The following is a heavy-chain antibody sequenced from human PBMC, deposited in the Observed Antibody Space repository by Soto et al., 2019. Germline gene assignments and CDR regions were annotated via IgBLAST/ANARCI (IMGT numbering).Heavy chain of an antibody. D-gene: IGHD2-2*01. CDR1: GFTFSNYA. V-gene: IGHV3-23*01. CDR3: AKGPPACSSTSCYFDY. J-gene: IGHJ4*02. CDR2: ISGSGGNT. Sequence: EVPLLESGGALVQTGGSLRLSCAASGFTFSNYAMSWVRQAPGKGLEWVSVISGSGGNTYYADSVKGRFTISRDKSKTPVYLQMNSLRDEDTAVYYCAKGPPACSSTSCYFDYWGQGTLVTVSS.